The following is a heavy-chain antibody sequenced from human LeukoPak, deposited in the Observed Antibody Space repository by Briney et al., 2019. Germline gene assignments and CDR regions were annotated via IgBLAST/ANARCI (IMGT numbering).Heavy chain of an antibody. V-gene: IGHV3-53*01. CDR1: GFTVSSNY. D-gene: IGHD4-17*01. Sequence: VGSLRLSCAASGFTVSSNYMSWVRQAPGKGLEWVSVLYSGGSTYYADSVKGRFTISRDNSKNTLYLQMNSLRAEDTAVYYCSRIATTDPYYFDYWGQGTLVTVSS. CDR2: LYSGGST. J-gene: IGHJ4*02. CDR3: SRIATTDPYYFDY.